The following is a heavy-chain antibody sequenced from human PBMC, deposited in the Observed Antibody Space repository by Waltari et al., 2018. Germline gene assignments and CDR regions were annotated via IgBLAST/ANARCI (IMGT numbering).Heavy chain of an antibody. CDR1: GFIVSSNY. CDR3: AGRGEEAPGASGWAWGYGF. V-gene: IGHV3-53*01. CDR2: TSAGGTT. D-gene: IGHD2-2*01. Sequence: EVQLVESGGGLIQPGGSLRLSCAASGFIVSSNYMSWFRQAPGRGLEGVAGTSAGGTTYYAESGKGRFTVSRDNSKNTLYLQMNSLRVEDTAFYYCAGRGEEAPGASGWAWGYGFWGQGTLVTVSS. J-gene: IGHJ4*02.